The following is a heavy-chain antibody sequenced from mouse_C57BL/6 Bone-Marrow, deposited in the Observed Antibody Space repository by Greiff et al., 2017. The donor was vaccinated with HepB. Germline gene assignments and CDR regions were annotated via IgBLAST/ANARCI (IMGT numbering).Heavy chain of an antibody. V-gene: IGHV1-53*01. D-gene: IGHD2-3*01. CDR3: ARGWLPYAMDY. CDR2: INPRNGGT. J-gene: IGHJ4*01. Sequence: QVQLQQPGTELVKPGASVKLSCKASGYTFTSYWIHWVKQRPGQGLEWNGNINPRNGGTDYSEKFKSKATLTVDKSSSTAYMQLSSLSSEESAAYYCARGWLPYAMDYWGQGTSVTVSA. CDR1: GYTFTSYW.